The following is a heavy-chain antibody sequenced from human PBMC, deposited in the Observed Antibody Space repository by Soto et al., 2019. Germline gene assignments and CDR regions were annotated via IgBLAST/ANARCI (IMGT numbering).Heavy chain of an antibody. V-gene: IGHV4-61*01. Sequence: SETLSLTCTVSGGSVSSGSYYWSWIRQPPGKGLEWIGYIYYSGSTNHNPSLKSRVTISVDTSKNQFSLKLSSVTAADTAVYYCARAPNYYGSGSYFDYWGQGTLVTVSS. CDR1: GGSVSSGSYY. J-gene: IGHJ4*02. CDR3: ARAPNYYGSGSYFDY. D-gene: IGHD3-10*01. CDR2: IYYSGST.